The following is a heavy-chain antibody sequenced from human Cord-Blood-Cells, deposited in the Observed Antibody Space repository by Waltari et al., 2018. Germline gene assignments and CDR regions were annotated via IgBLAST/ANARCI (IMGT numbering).Heavy chain of an antibody. J-gene: IGHJ4*02. D-gene: IGHD3-10*01. CDR2: IYYSGST. V-gene: IGHV4-59*01. Sequence: QVQLQESGPGLVKPSETLSLTCTVSGGSISSYSWSWIRQPPGKGLEWIGYIYYSGSTNYNPSLKSRVTISVDTSKNQFSLKLSSVTAADTAVYYCARESGASVWGQGTLVTVSS. CDR3: ARESGASV. CDR1: GGSISSYS.